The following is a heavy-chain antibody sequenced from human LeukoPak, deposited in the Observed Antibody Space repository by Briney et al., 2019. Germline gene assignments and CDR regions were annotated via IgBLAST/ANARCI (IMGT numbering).Heavy chain of an antibody. D-gene: IGHD2-2*01. CDR3: ARVGSSKGYYYYYYMDV. CDR1: GFTVSSNY. Sequence: GGSLRLSCAASGFTVSSNYMSWVRQAPGKGLEWVSVIYSGGSTYYADSVKGRFTISRDNSKNTLYLQMNSLRAEDTAVYYCARVGSSKGYYYYYYMDVWGKGTTVTASS. J-gene: IGHJ6*03. CDR2: IYSGGST. V-gene: IGHV3-53*01.